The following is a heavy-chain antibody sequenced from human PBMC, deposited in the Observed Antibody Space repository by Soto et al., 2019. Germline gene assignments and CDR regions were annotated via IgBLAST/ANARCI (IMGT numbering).Heavy chain of an antibody. J-gene: IGHJ1*01. CDR1: GGSFSGYY. Sequence: QVQLQQWGAGLLKPSETLSLTCAVYGGSFSGYYWSWIRQPPGKGLEWIGEINHSGSTNYNPSLMNRITISVDTSKNQCSLKLSSVTAAATAVYYCARSGIVVVPAAMRYFQHWGQGTLVTVSS. CDR2: INHSGST. D-gene: IGHD2-2*01. CDR3: ARSGIVVVPAAMRYFQH. V-gene: IGHV4-34*01.